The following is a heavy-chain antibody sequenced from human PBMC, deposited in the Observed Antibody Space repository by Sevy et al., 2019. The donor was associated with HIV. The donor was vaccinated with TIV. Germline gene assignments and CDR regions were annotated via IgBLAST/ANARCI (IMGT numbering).Heavy chain of an antibody. D-gene: IGHD2-15*01. CDR1: GFTFSTYA. CDR3: AKGYCDGGSCPRDYYYYGMDV. Sequence: GGSLRLSCAASGFTFSTYAMNWVRQAPGKGLEWVSSISRSGRSTYSADSGEGRFTISRDNFKNTIYLQLSSLRVDDTAVYYCAKGYCDGGSCPRDYYYYGMDVWGQGTTVTVSS. J-gene: IGHJ6*02. V-gene: IGHV3-23*01. CDR2: ISRSGRST.